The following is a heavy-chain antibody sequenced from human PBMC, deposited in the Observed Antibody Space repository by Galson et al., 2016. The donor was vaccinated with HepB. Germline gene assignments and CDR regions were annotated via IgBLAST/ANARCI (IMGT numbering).Heavy chain of an antibody. Sequence: CAISGDSVSTDSATWNWIRQSSSRGLEWLGRTYYKSMWYYDYAVSLKGRIIINQDTSKNQFSLQLSSVTPEDTAVYYFARGPHLKYHGMDVWGQGTTVTVSS. CDR2: TYYKSMWYY. V-gene: IGHV6-1*01. J-gene: IGHJ6*02. CDR3: ARGPHLKYHGMDV. CDR1: GDSVSTDSAT.